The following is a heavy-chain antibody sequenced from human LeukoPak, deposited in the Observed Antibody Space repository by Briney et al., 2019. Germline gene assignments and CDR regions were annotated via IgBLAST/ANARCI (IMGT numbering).Heavy chain of an antibody. CDR2: ISAYNGNT. CDR1: GYTFTSYG. V-gene: IGHV1-18*01. CDR3: AREGIAAAGTLVVDY. J-gene: IGHJ4*02. D-gene: IGHD6-13*01. Sequence: GASVKVSCKASGYTFTSYGISWLRQAPAQGLEWMGWISAYNGNTNYAQKLQGRVTMTTDTSTSTAYMELRSLRSDDTAVYYCAREGIAAAGTLVVDYWGQGTLVTVSS.